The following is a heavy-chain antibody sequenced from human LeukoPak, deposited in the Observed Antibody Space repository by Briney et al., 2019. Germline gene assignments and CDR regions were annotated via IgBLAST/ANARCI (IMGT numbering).Heavy chain of an antibody. CDR1: GGSISSYY. Sequence: SQTLSLTCTVSGGSISSYYWSWIRQPAGKGLEWIGRIYTSGSTNYNPSLKSRVTMSVDTSKNQFSLKLSSVTAADTAVYYCARDLVGMTQYYYYYIDVWGKGTTVTISS. D-gene: IGHD1-26*01. V-gene: IGHV4-4*07. J-gene: IGHJ6*03. CDR2: IYTSGST. CDR3: ARDLVGMTQYYYYYIDV.